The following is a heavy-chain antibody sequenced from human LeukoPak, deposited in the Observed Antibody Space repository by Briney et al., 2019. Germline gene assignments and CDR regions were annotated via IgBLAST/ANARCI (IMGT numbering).Heavy chain of an antibody. CDR2: IDYSGST. D-gene: IGHD4-17*01. CDR1: GGSISSHY. CDR3: ARENPTQTTVIDI. J-gene: IGHJ3*02. Sequence: PSETLSLTCTVSGGSISSHYWSWIRQPPGKGLEWIGYIDYSGSTNYNPSLKSRVTISVDTSKNQFSLKMTSVTAADTAVYYCARENPTQTTVIDIWGQGTMVTVSP. V-gene: IGHV4-59*11.